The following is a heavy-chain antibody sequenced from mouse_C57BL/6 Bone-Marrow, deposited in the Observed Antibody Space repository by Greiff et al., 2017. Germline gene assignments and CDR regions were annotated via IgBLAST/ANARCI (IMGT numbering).Heavy chain of an antibody. D-gene: IGHD1-1*01. CDR3: ARAYGSSFLWFAY. J-gene: IGHJ3*01. CDR1: GYTFTSYW. CDR2: IHPNSGST. Sequence: QVQLQQPGAELVKPGASVKLSCKASGYTFTSYWMHWVKQRPGQGLEWIGMIHPNSGSTNYNEKFKSKATLTVDKSSSTAYMQLSSLTSEDSAVYYCARAYGSSFLWFAYWGQGTLVTVSA. V-gene: IGHV1-64*01.